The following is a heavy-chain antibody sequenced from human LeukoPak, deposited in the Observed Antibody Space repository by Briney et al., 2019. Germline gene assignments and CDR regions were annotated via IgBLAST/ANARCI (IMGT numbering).Heavy chain of an antibody. CDR2: IYTSGST. J-gene: IGHJ6*02. CDR3: ARDRITMVRGAHGMDV. CDR1: GGSISSYY. D-gene: IGHD3-10*01. Sequence: SETLSLTCTVSGGSISSYYWSWIRQPAGKGLEWIGRIYTSGSTNYNPSLKSRVTMSVDTSKNQFSLKLSSVTAADTAVYYCARDRITMVRGAHGMDVWGQGTTVTVS. V-gene: IGHV4-4*07.